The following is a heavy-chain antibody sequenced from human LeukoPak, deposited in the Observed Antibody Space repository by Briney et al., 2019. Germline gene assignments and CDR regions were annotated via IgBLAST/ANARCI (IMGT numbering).Heavy chain of an antibody. J-gene: IGHJ4*02. CDR1: GFTFSSYG. V-gene: IGHV3-33*01. D-gene: IGHD3-9*01. Sequence: GSLRLSCAASGFTFSSYGMHWVRQAPGKGLEWVAVIWYDGSNKYYADSVKGRFTISRDNSKNTLHLQMNSLRAEDTAVYYCATSRYFDWSHFDYWGQGTLVTVSS. CDR2: IWYDGSNK. CDR3: ATSRYFDWSHFDY.